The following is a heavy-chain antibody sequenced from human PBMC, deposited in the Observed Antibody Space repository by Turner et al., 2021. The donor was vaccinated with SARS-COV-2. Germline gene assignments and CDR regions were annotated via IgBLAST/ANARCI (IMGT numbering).Heavy chain of an antibody. CDR1: GFTFSSYA. Sequence: QVQWVVSGGGVVQPGRSLRLSCAASGFTFSSYAMHWVRQAPGKGLEWVAVISYDGSNKYYADSVKGRFTISRDNSKNTLYLQMNSLRAEDTAVYYCARDREDCSSTSCYEANWGQGTLVTVSS. V-gene: IGHV3-30-3*01. J-gene: IGHJ4*02. D-gene: IGHD2-2*01. CDR2: ISYDGSNK. CDR3: ARDREDCSSTSCYEAN.